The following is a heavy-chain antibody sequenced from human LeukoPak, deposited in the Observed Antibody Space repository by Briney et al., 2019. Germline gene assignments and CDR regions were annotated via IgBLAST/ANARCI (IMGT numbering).Heavy chain of an antibody. CDR1: GGTFSSYA. J-gene: IGHJ3*02. Sequence: SVKVSCKASGGTFSSYAISWVRQAPGQGLEWMGRIIPILGIANYAQKLQGRVTMTTDTSTSTAYMELRSLRSDDTAVYYCARDLTAGNRKGAFDIWGQGTMVTVSS. D-gene: IGHD6-13*01. V-gene: IGHV1-69*04. CDR2: IIPILGIA. CDR3: ARDLTAGNRKGAFDI.